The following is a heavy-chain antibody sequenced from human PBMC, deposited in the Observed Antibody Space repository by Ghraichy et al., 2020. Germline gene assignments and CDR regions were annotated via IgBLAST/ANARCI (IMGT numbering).Heavy chain of an antibody. V-gene: IGHV3-30*02. CDR2: IRYDGSNK. J-gene: IGHJ5*02. CDR3: AKDNLEWLDSSNWFDP. D-gene: IGHD3-3*01. CDR1: GFTFSSYG. Sequence: GGSLRLSCAASGFTFSSYGMHWVRQAPGKGLEWVAFIRYDGSNKYYADSVKGRFTISRDNSKNTLYLQMNSLRAEDTAVYYCAKDNLEWLDSSNWFDPWGQGTLVTVSS.